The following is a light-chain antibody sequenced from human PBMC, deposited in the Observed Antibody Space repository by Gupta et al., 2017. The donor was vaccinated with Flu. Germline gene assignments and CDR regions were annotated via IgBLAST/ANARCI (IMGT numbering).Light chain of an antibody. J-gene: IGLJ3*02. Sequence: QSVLTQPPSASGTPGQRVTISCSVSSSNIGSYTVNWYQQLPGTAPKLLIYTNNQRPSGVPDRFSGSKSGTSASLAISGLHSEDEADYYCAAWNDTLNGPVFGGGTKLTVL. CDR1: SSNIGSYT. CDR2: TNN. V-gene: IGLV1-44*01. CDR3: AAWNDTLNGPV.